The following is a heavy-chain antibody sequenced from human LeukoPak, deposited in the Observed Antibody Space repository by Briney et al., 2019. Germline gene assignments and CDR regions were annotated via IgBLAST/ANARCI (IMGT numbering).Heavy chain of an antibody. D-gene: IGHD3-10*01. J-gene: IGHJ3*02. V-gene: IGHV4-39*07. CDR2: IYYSGST. Sequence: PSETLSLTCTVSGGSISSYYWSWIRQPPGKGLEWIGGIYYSGSTYYNPSLKSRVTVSVDTSKNQFSLKLSSVTAADTAVYYCARVGVEGITMAQGAFDIWGQGTMVTVSS. CDR3: ARVGVEGITMAQGAFDI. CDR1: GGSISSYY.